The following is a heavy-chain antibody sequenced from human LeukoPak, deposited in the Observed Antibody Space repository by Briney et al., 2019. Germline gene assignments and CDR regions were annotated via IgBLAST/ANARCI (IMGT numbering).Heavy chain of an antibody. D-gene: IGHD5-12*01. CDR2: IIPIFGTA. CDR3: ARGLRPFDY. V-gene: IGHV1-69*05. J-gene: IGHJ4*02. Sequence: GASVKVSCKASGGTFSSYAISWVRQAPGQGLEWMGRIIPIFGTANYAQKFQGRVTMTTDTSTSTAYMELRSLRSDDTAVYYCARGLRPFDYWGQGTLVTVSS. CDR1: GGTFSSYA.